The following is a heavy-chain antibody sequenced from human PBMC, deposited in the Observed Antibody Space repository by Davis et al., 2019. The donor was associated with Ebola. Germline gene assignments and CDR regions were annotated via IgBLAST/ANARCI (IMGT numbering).Heavy chain of an antibody. D-gene: IGHD4-23*01. CDR3: SRDYGGAGDY. V-gene: IGHV3-49*04. CDR2: IRGKAYGGTT. CDR1: GFSFCDYA. J-gene: IGHJ4*02. Sequence: GESLKISCTASGFSFCDYAMCWVRQAPGKGLEWVGFIRGKAYGGTTEYAVSVKGRFTISRDDSKSIAYLQMDSLKTEDTAVYYCSRDYGGAGDYWGQGALVTVSS.